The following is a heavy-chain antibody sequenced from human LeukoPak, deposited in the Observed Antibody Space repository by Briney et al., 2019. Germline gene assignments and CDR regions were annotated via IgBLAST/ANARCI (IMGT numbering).Heavy chain of an antibody. CDR2: ISYDGSNK. J-gene: IGHJ4*02. CDR1: GFTFSSYA. Sequence: GGSLRLSCAASGFTFSSYAMHWVRQAPGKGLEWVAVISYDGSNKYYADSVKGRFTISRDNSKNTLYLQMNSLRAEDTAVYYCAKGGAVAGLGHWGQGTLVTVSS. D-gene: IGHD6-19*01. CDR3: AKGGAVAGLGH. V-gene: IGHV3-30-3*01.